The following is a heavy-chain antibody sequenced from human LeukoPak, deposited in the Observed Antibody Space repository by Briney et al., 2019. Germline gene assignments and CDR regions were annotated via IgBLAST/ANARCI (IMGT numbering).Heavy chain of an antibody. D-gene: IGHD3-10*01. J-gene: IGHJ6*02. CDR2: ISYDGSNK. V-gene: IGHV3-30*18. CDR1: GFTFSSYG. Sequence: PGRSLRLSCAAYGFTFSSYGMHWVRQAPGKGLEWVAVISYDGSNKYYADTVKGRFTISRDNSKNTLYLQMNSLRAEDTAVYYCAKVRVGSGSYYPYYYYGMDVWGQGTTVTVSS. CDR3: AKVRVGSGSYYPYYYYGMDV.